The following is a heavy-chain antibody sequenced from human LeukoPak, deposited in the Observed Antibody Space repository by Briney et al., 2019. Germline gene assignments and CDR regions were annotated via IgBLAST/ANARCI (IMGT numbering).Heavy chain of an antibody. D-gene: IGHD2-21*02. Sequence: GASVKVSCKASGYTCTGYYMHWVRQAPGQGLEWMGWINPNSGGTNYAQKFQGRVTMTRDTSISTVYMDLSRLTSDDTAVYYCARGGVTSFEYWGQGTLVTVSS. CDR3: ARGGVTSFEY. CDR2: INPNSGGT. V-gene: IGHV1-2*02. CDR1: GYTCTGYY. J-gene: IGHJ4*02.